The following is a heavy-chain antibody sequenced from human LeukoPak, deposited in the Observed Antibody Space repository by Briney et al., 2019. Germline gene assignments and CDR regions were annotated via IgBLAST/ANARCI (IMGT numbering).Heavy chain of an antibody. CDR1: VFTFSSYW. D-gene: IGHD2-21*02. CDR3: ARAPPPYCGGDCYFGYFDY. J-gene: IGHJ4*02. V-gene: IGHV3-7*04. CDR2: IKQDGSEK. Sequence: GGSLRLSCAASVFTFSSYWLSWVRQAPGKGLEWVANIKQDGSEKHYVDSVKGRFTISIDNAKNSLYLQMNSLRAEDTAVYYCARAPPPYCGGDCYFGYFDYWGQGTLVTVSS.